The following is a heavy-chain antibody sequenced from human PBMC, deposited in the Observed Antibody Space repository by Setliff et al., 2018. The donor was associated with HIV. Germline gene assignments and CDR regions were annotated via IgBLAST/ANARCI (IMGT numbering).Heavy chain of an antibody. V-gene: IGHV1-18*01. CDR3: VRGVTRDISGYYRDEYFQH. D-gene: IGHD3-22*01. Sequence: ASVKVSCKASGYRFNTYGISWVRQAPGQGLEWTGWISPYSGDTRFAQSLQGRVTLTTDTSTNTAYMEMRTLRSDDTAVYYCVRGVTRDISGYYRDEYFQHWGQGTPVTVSS. CDR1: GYRFNTYG. J-gene: IGHJ1*01. CDR2: ISPYSGDT.